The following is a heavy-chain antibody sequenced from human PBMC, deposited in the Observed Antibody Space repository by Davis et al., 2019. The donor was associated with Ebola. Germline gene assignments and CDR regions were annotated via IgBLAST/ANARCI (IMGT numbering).Heavy chain of an antibody. CDR2: ISYDGSNK. D-gene: IGHD5-18*01. CDR3: ASEIPWIQLWLGGFDY. CDR1: GFTFSSYA. Sequence: GESLKISCAASGFTFSSYAMHWVRQAPGKGLEWVAVISYDGSNKYYADSVKGRFTISRDNSKNTLYLQMNSLRAEDTAVYYCASEIPWIQLWLGGFDYWGQGTLVTVSS. V-gene: IGHV3-30-3*01. J-gene: IGHJ4*02.